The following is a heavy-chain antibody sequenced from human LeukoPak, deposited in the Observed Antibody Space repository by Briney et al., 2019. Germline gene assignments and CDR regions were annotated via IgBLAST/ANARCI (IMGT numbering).Heavy chain of an antibody. CDR3: ARDTSYSSGRDLWY. Sequence: ASVKVSCKASGYTFTSYGISWVRQAPGQGLEWMGWISAYNGNTNYAQKLQGRVTMTTDTSTSRAYMELRSLRSDDTAVYYCARDTSYSSGRDLWYWGQGTLVTVSS. CDR2: ISAYNGNT. D-gene: IGHD6-19*01. V-gene: IGHV1-18*01. J-gene: IGHJ4*02. CDR1: GYTFTSYG.